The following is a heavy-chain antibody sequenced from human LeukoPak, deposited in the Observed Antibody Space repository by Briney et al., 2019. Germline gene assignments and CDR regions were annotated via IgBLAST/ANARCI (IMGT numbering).Heavy chain of an antibody. CDR2: IYHRGST. V-gene: IGHV4-38-2*02. J-gene: IGHJ4*02. CDR3: AREESSSSLDY. D-gene: IGHD6-6*01. Sequence: SETLSLTCTVSGYSISSGYYWGWIRQPPGKGLEWIGSIYHRGSTYYNPSLKSRVTISVDTSKNQFSLKLSSVTAADTAVYYCAREESSSSLDYWGQGTLVTVSS. CDR1: GYSISSGYY.